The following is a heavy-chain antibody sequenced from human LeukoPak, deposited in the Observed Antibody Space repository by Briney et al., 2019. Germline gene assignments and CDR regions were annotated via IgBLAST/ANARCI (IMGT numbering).Heavy chain of an antibody. D-gene: IGHD6-6*01. V-gene: IGHV3-30-3*01. Sequence: PGGSLRLSCAASGFTFSSYAMHWVRQAPGRGLEWVAVISYDGSNKCYADSVKGRFTISRDNSKNTLYMQMNSLRVEDTAVYYCAKDPARGQLGIFDYWGQGVLVTVSS. J-gene: IGHJ4*02. CDR3: AKDPARGQLGIFDY. CDR2: ISYDGSNK. CDR1: GFTFSSYA.